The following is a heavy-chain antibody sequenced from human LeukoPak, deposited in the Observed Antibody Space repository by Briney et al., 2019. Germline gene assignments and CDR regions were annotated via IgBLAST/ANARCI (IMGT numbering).Heavy chain of an antibody. CDR3: ARGPGRLEY. V-gene: IGHV6-1*01. J-gene: IGHJ4*02. Sequence: SQTLSLTCAISGDSVPRNRGAGHGLRQSPSRGLEWLGRTYYRSKWYSDYAVSVKSRINIKSDTSKNQFSLQWISVTPEDTAVYVCARGPGRLEYWGQGTLVTVSS. CDR1: GDSVPRNRGA. CDR2: TYYRSKWYS.